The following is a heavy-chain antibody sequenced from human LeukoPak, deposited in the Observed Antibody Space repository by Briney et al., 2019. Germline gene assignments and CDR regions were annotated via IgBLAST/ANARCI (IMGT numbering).Heavy chain of an antibody. D-gene: IGHD2-15*01. V-gene: IGHV4-4*09. J-gene: IGHJ1*01. Sequence: SETLSLICNVSGDSVSSGYWSWIRQSPGKGLEWIGFIQDTGITDYNPSLKSRLLMSLVTSKNQFSLNLRSVTAADTAVYYCAGRGHRYSRDWGQGILVTISS. CDR2: IQDTGIT. CDR3: AGRGHRYSRD. CDR1: GDSVSSGY.